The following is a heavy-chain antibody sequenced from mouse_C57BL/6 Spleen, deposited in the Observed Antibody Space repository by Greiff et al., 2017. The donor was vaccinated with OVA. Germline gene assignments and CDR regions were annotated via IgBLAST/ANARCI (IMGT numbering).Heavy chain of an antibody. V-gene: IGHV5-6*01. D-gene: IGHD1-3*01. CDR2: ISSGGSYT. CDR1: GFTFSSYG. Sequence: EVKLQESGGDLVKPGGSLKLSCAASGFTFSSYGMSWVRQTPDKRLEWVATISSGGSYTYYPDSVKGRFTISRDNAKNTLYLQMSSLKSEDTAMYYCERQEKLLYYFDYWGKGTTLTVSS. J-gene: IGHJ2*01. CDR3: ERQEKLLYYFDY.